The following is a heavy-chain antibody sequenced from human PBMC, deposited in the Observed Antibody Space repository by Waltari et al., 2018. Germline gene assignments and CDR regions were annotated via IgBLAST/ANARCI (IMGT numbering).Heavy chain of an antibody. D-gene: IGHD3-22*01. CDR3: ARSRYYYDSSGYYTPSFDY. V-gene: IGHV1-69*13. CDR1: GGTFSSYA. CDR2: IIPIFGTA. Sequence: QVQLVQSGAEVKKPGSSVKVSCKASGGTFSSYAISWVRQASGQGLEWMGGIIPIFGTANYAQKFQGRVTITADESTSTAYMELSSLRSEDTAVYYCARSRYYYDSSGYYTPSFDYWGQGTLVTVSS. J-gene: IGHJ4*02.